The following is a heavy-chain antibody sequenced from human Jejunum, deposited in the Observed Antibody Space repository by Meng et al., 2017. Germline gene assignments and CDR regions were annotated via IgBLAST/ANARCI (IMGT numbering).Heavy chain of an antibody. D-gene: IGHD2-15*01. CDR2: IRKKANSYTT. CDR1: GFIFSDHY. Sequence: GESLKISCVASGFIFSDHYMDWVRQAPGKGLEWVGRIRKKANSYTTESAASVKGRFTISRDDSQHSLYLQMNSLKTEDTAVYFCGRGFCTGCTCYSGDYWGQGTLVTVSS. CDR3: GRGFCTGCTCYSGDY. V-gene: IGHV3-72*01. J-gene: IGHJ4*02.